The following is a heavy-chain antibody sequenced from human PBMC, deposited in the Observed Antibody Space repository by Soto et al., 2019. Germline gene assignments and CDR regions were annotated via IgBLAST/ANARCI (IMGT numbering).Heavy chain of an antibody. V-gene: IGHV4-39*01. CDR1: GGSISSRSYY. D-gene: IGHD2-15*01. Sequence: PSETLSLTCTDSGGSISSRSYYWGWIRQPPGKGLEWIGSIYYGGSTYYNPSLKSRVTISVDTAKNQFSLKLSSVTAADTAVYYCARGGLEDSDAFDVWGQGTMVTVSS. J-gene: IGHJ3*01. CDR2: IYYGGST. CDR3: ARGGLEDSDAFDV.